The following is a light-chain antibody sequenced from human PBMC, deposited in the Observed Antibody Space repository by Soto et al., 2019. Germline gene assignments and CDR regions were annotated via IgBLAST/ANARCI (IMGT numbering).Light chain of an antibody. Sequence: ELVLTQSPGPLSLSPGERATLSCRASQSVSNNYLAWYQRKPGQAPRLLIYGASSRATGIPHRFSGSGSGTDFTLTISRLEPEDFAVYYCQQYDNSPWTFGQGTKVAI. CDR1: QSVSNNY. CDR3: QQYDNSPWT. J-gene: IGKJ1*01. V-gene: IGKV3-20*01. CDR2: GAS.